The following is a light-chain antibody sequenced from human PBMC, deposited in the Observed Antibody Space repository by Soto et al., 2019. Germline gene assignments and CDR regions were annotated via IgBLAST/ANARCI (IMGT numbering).Light chain of an antibody. CDR3: VSYIESSLTHWV. CDR2: DVD. Sequence: QSVLTQPASVSGSPGQSITISCTGTYTDVGGYNRVSWYQHHAGKGPKMLIFDVDNRPSGISDRFSGSKSGDTASLTISELQAEDEADYYCVSYIESSLTHWVFGGGTKLTVL. V-gene: IGLV2-14*01. CDR1: YTDVGGYNR. J-gene: IGLJ3*02.